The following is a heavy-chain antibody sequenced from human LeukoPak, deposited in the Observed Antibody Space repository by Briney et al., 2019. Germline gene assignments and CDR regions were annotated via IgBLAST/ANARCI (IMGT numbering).Heavy chain of an antibody. CDR2: ISAYNGNT. V-gene: IGHV1-18*04. D-gene: IGHD2-2*01. CDR3: ARAHCGSTSCRWFDP. Sequence: ASVTVSCKASGYTFTSYGISWVRQAPGQGLEWMGWISAYNGNTNYAQKLQGRVTMTADTSTSTAYMELRSLRSDDTAVYYCARAHCGSTSCRWFDPWGQGTLVTVSS. J-gene: IGHJ5*02. CDR1: GYTFTSYG.